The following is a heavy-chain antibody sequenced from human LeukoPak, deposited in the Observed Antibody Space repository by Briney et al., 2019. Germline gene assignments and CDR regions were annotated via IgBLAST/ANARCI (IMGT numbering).Heavy chain of an antibody. V-gene: IGHV3-21*04. CDR1: GFTFSSYS. D-gene: IGHD4-17*01. J-gene: IGHJ6*02. CDR3: ARGLQQLLPVTTIRRNYHYYGMDV. Sequence: GGSLRLSCAASGFTFSSYSMNWVRQAPGKGLEWVSSISSSSSYIYYADSVKGRFTISRDNAKNSLYLQMNSLRAEDTAVYYCARGLQQLLPVTTIRRNYHYYGMDVWGQGTTVTVSS. CDR2: ISSSSSYI.